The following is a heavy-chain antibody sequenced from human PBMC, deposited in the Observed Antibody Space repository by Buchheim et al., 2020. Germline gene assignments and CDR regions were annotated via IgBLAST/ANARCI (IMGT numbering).Heavy chain of an antibody. CDR1: GYTFSNYA. V-gene: IGHV3-23*01. D-gene: IGHD6-19*01. Sequence: EVQLLESGGGLVQPGGSVRLSCVGSGYTFSNYAMSWVRQAPGKGLEWVSAISSGAGGIKYADSVKGRFTISRDNSKNTLYLQMNSLTAEDTAIYYCAKDGYSSGWGFDYWGQGTL. CDR3: AKDGYSSGWGFDY. CDR2: ISSGAGGI. J-gene: IGHJ4*02.